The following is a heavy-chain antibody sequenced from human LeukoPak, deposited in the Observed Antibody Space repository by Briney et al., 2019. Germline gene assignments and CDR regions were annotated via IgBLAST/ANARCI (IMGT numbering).Heavy chain of an antibody. J-gene: IGHJ6*04. D-gene: IGHD3-10*01. CDR3: ETGGMGFRDYYVRDF. V-gene: IGHV1-24*01. CDR2: FDPEDGET. CDR1: GYTLTELS. Sequence: GASVKVSCKVSGYTLTELSMHWVRQAPGKGLEWMGGFDPEDGETIYAQKFQGRVTMTEDTSTDTAYMELSSLRSEDTAVYYCETGGMGFRDYYVRDFWGKGTTSPSPQ.